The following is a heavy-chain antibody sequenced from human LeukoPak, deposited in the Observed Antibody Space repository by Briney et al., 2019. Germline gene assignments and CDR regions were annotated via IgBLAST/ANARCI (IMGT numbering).Heavy chain of an antibody. J-gene: IGHJ6*03. V-gene: IGHV1-2*04. Sequence: ASVKVSCKASGYTFTGYYMHWVRQAPGQGLEWMGWINPNSGGTNYAQKFQGWVTMTRDTSISTAYMELSRLRSDDMAVYYCARGRSPGTSMEYYYYMDVWGKGTTVTVSS. CDR2: INPNSGGT. CDR1: GYTFTGYY. CDR3: ARGRSPGTSMEYYYYMDV. D-gene: IGHD1-1*01.